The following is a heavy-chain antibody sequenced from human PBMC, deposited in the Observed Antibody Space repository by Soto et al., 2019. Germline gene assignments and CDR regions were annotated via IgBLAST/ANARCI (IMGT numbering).Heavy chain of an antibody. CDR2: INHSGST. D-gene: IGHD3-10*01. V-gene: IGHV4-34*01. Sequence: QVQLQQWGAGLLKPSETLSLTCAVYGGSFSGYYWSWIRQPPGKGLEWIGEINHSGSTNYNPSLKSRVRISVDTSRDQFSLKLSSVADADTAVYYCARGGARLLSYCGSGHWGGYFDCWGQGTLVTVSS. J-gene: IGHJ4*02. CDR1: GGSFSGYY. CDR3: ARGGARLLSYCGSGHWGGYFDC.